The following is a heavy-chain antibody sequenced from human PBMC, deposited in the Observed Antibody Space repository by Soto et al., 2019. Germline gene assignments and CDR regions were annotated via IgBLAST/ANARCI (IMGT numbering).Heavy chain of an antibody. CDR3: ATEMGATQGPFDN. J-gene: IGHJ4*02. CDR2: LSNTGRRT. Sequence: EVPVLESGGGLVQPGGSLRLSCVVSVFPFGANAMSWVRQAPGKGLEWVSGLSNTGRRTSYADSVKGRFSISRDNSENTVYLQMNSLRVEDSAVYYCATEMGATQGPFDNWGQGTLVTVSS. D-gene: IGHD1-26*01. CDR1: VFPFGANA. V-gene: IGHV3-23*01.